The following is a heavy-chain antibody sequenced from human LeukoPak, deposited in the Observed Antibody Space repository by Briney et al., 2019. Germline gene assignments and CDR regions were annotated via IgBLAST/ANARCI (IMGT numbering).Heavy chain of an antibody. J-gene: IGHJ5*02. D-gene: IGHD1-26*01. CDR1: GGSISGYY. CDR3: TKREGPMSGSYDYFDP. CDR2: IHSNGYT. V-gene: IGHV4-4*09. Sequence: SETLSLTCTVSGGSISGYYWGWIRQPPGQGLEWIAYIHSNGYTNYNPSLKSRVTISVDTSKNQFSLKVTSVTAADTAMYYCTKREGPMSGSYDYFDPWGQGTLVTVS.